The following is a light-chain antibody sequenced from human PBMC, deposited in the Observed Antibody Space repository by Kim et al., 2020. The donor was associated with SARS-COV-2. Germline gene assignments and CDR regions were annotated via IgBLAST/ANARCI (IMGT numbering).Light chain of an antibody. Sequence: QAGLTQPPSVSKGLGQTATLTCTGSSNNVGQHGAAWLQQHKGHPPKLLSYRNNNRPSGISERLSASRSGNTASLTITGLQPEDEADYYCSTWESSLNGYVFGTGTKVTVL. V-gene: IGLV10-54*01. J-gene: IGLJ1*01. CDR1: SNNVGQHG. CDR2: RNN. CDR3: STWESSLNGYV.